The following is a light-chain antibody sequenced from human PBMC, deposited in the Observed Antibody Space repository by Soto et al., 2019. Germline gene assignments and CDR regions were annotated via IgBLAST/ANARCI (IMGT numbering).Light chain of an antibody. J-gene: IGLJ2*01. CDR2: EGS. V-gene: IGLV2-23*03. CDR1: SSDVGNYNL. Sequence: QSVLTQPASVSGSPGQSITISCTGTSSDVGNYNLVSWYQQHPGKAPKLMIYEGSKRPSGVSNRFSGSKSGKTASLTISGLQAEGEADYYCCSYAGSTTFRVLFGGGTQLTVL. CDR3: CSYAGSTTFRVL.